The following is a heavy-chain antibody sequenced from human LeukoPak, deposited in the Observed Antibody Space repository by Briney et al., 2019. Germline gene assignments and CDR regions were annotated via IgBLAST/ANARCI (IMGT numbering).Heavy chain of an antibody. Sequence: GGSLRLSCAASGFTFSDYYMSWIRQAPGKGLEWVSYISSSSSYKNYADSVKGRFTISRDNAKNSLYLQMNSLRAEDTAVYYCARDPCSSTSCYGGSYYFDYWGQGTLVTVSS. CDR2: ISSSSSYK. CDR3: ARDPCSSTSCYGGSYYFDY. V-gene: IGHV3-11*06. CDR1: GFTFSDYY. J-gene: IGHJ4*02. D-gene: IGHD2-2*01.